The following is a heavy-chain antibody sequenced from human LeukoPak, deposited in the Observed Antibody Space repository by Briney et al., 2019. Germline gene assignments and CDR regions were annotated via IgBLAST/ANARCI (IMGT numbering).Heavy chain of an antibody. D-gene: IGHD1-26*01. CDR2: IYYSGST. CDR1: GGSISSSSYY. V-gene: IGHV4-39*01. CDR3: ASLRERSYYARGFDY. Sequence: SETLSLTCTVSGGSISSSSYYWVWIRQPPGKGLEWSVSIYYSGSTYYNSSLKSRLTVCVGTSKNQFSLKVISVTSADTAVYYCASLRERSYYARGFDYWGQGTLLSVSS. J-gene: IGHJ4*02.